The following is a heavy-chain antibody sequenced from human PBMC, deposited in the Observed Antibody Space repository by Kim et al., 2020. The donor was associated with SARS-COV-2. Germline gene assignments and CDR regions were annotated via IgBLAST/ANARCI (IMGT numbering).Heavy chain of an antibody. V-gene: IGHV3-23*01. CDR2: LNGDGDHT. CDR3: TKASDITTYYGMDV. CDR1: GFSFSSYA. J-gene: IGHJ6*02. Sequence: GGSLRLSCAASGFSFSSYATIWVRQGPGKGLQWVSALNGDGDHTYYSDSVKGRFTISRDNSNNTMFLQLNSLRADDTAIYYCTKASDITTYYGMDVWG. D-gene: IGHD1-20*01.